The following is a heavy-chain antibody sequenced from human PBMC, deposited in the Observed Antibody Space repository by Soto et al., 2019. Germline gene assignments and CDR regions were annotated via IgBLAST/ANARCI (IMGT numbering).Heavy chain of an antibody. CDR1: GGSISSGDY. V-gene: IGHV4-30-4*01. CDR3: ARTKYYYDTTAYIFDY. Sequence: SETLSLTCTVSGGSISSGDYWSWIRQPPGKGLEWIGYIYHSGGPYYNPSLNSRATMSVDTSQNQFSLKLSSVSAADTAVYYCARTKYYYDTTAYIFDYWGKGALVTVS. CDR2: IYHSGGP. D-gene: IGHD3-22*01. J-gene: IGHJ4*02.